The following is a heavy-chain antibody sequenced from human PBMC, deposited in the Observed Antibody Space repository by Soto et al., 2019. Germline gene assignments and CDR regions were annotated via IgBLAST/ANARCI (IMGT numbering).Heavy chain of an antibody. V-gene: IGHV3-48*01. CDR1: GFSFSTHY. Sequence: EEQLVESGGGLVQPGGSLRLSCAASGFSFSTHYMNWVRQTPGKGLEWVSSINRDSTVIKYADSVKGRFTISRDNARNSRSLKTNILTAEDAAVHYCLSGYDYGGPGTLVTVSS. D-gene: IGHD6-25*01. J-gene: IGHJ4*02. CDR3: LSGYDY. CDR2: INRDSTVI.